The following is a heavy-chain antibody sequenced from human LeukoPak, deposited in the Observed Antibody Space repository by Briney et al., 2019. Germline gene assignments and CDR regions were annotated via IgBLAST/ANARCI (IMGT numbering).Heavy chain of an antibody. J-gene: IGHJ4*02. Sequence: ASVKVSCKASGYTFTDYYMYWVRQAPGQGPEWMGWVNLNSGGTQYVQKFQGRVTMTRDTSISTAYMELTSLTSDDTAMYFCARVALAGSRIHLLYNWGQGTLVTVSP. CDR1: GYTFTDYY. CDR3: ARVALAGSRIHLLYN. CDR2: VNLNSGGT. V-gene: IGHV1-2*02. D-gene: IGHD5-18*01.